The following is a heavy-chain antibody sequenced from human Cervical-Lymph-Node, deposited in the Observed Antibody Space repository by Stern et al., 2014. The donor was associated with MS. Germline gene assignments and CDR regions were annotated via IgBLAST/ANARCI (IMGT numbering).Heavy chain of an antibody. V-gene: IGHV3-9*01. CDR3: AKISDNAFDV. J-gene: IGHJ3*01. CDR2: ISWNSGTI. D-gene: IGHD1-26*01. Sequence: EVQLVESGGGLVQPGRSLTVSCAASGFTFDDYAMHWVRQAPGKGLEGVSGISWNSGTIDYADSVKGRFTVSRDNAKNSLYLQMNSLRIEDTASYYCAKISDNAFDVWGQGTMVTVSS. CDR1: GFTFDDYA.